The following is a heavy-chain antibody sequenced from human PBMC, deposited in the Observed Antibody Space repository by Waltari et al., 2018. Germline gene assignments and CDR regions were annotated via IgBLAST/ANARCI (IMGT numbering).Heavy chain of an antibody. V-gene: IGHV3-64*01. D-gene: IGHD5-12*01. CDR1: GFTFSSYA. J-gene: IGHJ4*02. CDR2: ISSNGGST. Sequence: EVQLVESGGGLVQPGGSLRLSCAASGFTFSSYAMHWVRQAPGKGLEYVSAISSNGGSTYYANSVKGRFTISRDNSKNTLYLQMGSLRAEDMAVYYCVRGDGYKNLPVDYWGQGTLVTVSS. CDR3: VRGDGYKNLPVDY.